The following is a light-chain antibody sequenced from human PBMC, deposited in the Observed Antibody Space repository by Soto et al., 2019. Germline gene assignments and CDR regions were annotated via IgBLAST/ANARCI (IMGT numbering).Light chain of an antibody. V-gene: IGKV1-5*03. J-gene: IGKJ2*03. CDR2: RTS. Sequence: DIQVTQSPSTLSASVGDRVTITCRTSQPTTSWLAWYQQKPGKAPKLLIYRTSLLESGVSSRFSGSGFGTEFTRTISNLQPDDFATYFCQQYTPYSYSFGQGTKLEIK. CDR1: QPTTSW. CDR3: QQYTPYSYS.